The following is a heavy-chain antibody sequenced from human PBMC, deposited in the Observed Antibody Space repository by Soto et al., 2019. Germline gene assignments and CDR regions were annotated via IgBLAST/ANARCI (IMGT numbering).Heavy chain of an antibody. D-gene: IGHD1-26*01. Sequence: EVRLVESGGGLVQPGGSLRLSCAASGFTLSSYWMHWVRQAPGKGLVWVSRINGDGSSTSYADSVKGRFTISRDNARNTLYLQMNSLRAEDTAVYFCTRVGWEQLGAWGQGTLVTVSS. CDR2: INGDGSST. CDR3: TRVGWEQLGA. V-gene: IGHV3-74*01. CDR1: GFTLSSYW. J-gene: IGHJ1*01.